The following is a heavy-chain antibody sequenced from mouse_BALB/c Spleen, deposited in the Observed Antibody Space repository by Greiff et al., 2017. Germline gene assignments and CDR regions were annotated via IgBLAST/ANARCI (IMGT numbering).Heavy chain of an antibody. D-gene: IGHD1-1*01. CDR3: ARGGYGSSYWFAY. CDR1: GFTFSSYA. Sequence: EVQVVESGGGLVKPGGSLKLSCAASGFTFSSYAMSWVRQSPEKRLEWVAEISSGGSYTYYQDTVTGRFTISRDNAKNTLYLEMSSLRSEDTAMYYCARGGYGSSYWFAYWGQGTLVTVSA. CDR2: ISSGGSYT. V-gene: IGHV5-9-4*01. J-gene: IGHJ3*01.